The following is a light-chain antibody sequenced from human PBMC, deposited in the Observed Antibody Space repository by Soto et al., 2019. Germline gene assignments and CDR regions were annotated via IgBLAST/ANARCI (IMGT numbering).Light chain of an antibody. CDR3: SSYTTGDTVI. CDR1: SSDVGSYNYNY. V-gene: IGLV2-14*03. J-gene: IGLJ2*01. CDR2: DVS. Sequence: QSALTQPASVSESPGQSITISCTGTSSDVGSYNYNYVSWYQHHPGKAPKLIIYDVSNRPSGVSNRFSGSKSGNTASLTISGLQAEDEADYYCSSYTTGDTVIFGGGTKLTVL.